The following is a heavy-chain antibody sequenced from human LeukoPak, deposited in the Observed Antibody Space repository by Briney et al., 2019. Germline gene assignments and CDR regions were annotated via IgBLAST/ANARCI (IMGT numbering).Heavy chain of an antibody. CDR3: ARDLLPQTAPFDY. CDR1: GLTFSSYE. Sequence: GGSLRLSCAASGLTFSSYEMNWVRQAPGKGLEWVSYISSSGTIYYADSVKGRFTISRDNAKNSLYLQMNSLRAEDTAVYYCARDLLPQTAPFDYWGQGTLVTVSS. V-gene: IGHV3-48*03. J-gene: IGHJ4*02. CDR2: ISSSGTI. D-gene: IGHD1-14*01.